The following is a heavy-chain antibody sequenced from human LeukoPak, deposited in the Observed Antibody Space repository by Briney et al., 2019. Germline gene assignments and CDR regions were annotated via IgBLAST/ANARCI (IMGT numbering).Heavy chain of an antibody. CDR1: GFTFSSYE. Sequence: GGSLRLSCAASGFTFSSYEMNWVRQAPGKGLEWVSYISSSGSTIYYADSVKGRFTISRDNAKNSPYLQMNSLRAEDTAVYYCAREGPGWAAAAGKPFNWFDPWGQGTLVTVSS. D-gene: IGHD6-13*01. J-gene: IGHJ5*02. V-gene: IGHV3-48*03. CDR2: ISSSGSTI. CDR3: AREGPGWAAAAGKPFNWFDP.